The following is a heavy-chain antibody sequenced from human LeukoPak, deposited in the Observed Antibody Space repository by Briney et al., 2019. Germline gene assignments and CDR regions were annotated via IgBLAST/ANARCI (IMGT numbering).Heavy chain of an antibody. V-gene: IGHV1-69*04. Sequence: ASVKVSCKASGGTFSSYAISWVRQAPGQGLEWMGRIIPILGIANYAQKFQGRVTNTADKSTSTAYMELSSLRSENTAVYYCARLSDFWSGYLNPEFDPWGQGTLVTVSS. CDR1: GGTFSSYA. CDR3: ARLSDFWSGYLNPEFDP. CDR2: IIPILGIA. D-gene: IGHD3-3*01. J-gene: IGHJ5*02.